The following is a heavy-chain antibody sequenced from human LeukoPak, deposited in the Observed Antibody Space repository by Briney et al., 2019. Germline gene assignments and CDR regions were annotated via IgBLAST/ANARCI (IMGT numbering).Heavy chain of an antibody. CDR1: GFTFSSYS. D-gene: IGHD6-13*01. J-gene: IGHJ6*02. CDR2: ISSSSSTI. CDR3: AGGYSSSWYYYYYYGMDV. V-gene: IGHV3-48*01. Sequence: RTGGSLRLSCAASGFTFSSYSMNWVRQAPGKVLEWVSYISSSSSTIYYADSVKGRFTISRDNAKNSLYLQMNSLRAEDTAVYYCAGGYSSSWYYYYYYGMDVWGQGTTVTVSS.